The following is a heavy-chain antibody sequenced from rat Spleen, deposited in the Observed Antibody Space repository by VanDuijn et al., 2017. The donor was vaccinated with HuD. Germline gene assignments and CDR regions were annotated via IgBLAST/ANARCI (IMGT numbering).Heavy chain of an antibody. CDR1: GFTFSNYD. CDR2: ISYDGSST. V-gene: IGHV5-20*01. J-gene: IGHJ4*01. CDR3: TTALRGVMDA. D-gene: IGHD4-3*01. Sequence: EVQLVESGGGLVQPGRSMKLSCAASGFTFSNYDMAWVRQAPTKGLEWVASISYDGSSTYYRDSVKGRFTISRDNAKSTLYLQMDSLRSEDTATYYCTTALRGVMDAWGQGASVTVSS.